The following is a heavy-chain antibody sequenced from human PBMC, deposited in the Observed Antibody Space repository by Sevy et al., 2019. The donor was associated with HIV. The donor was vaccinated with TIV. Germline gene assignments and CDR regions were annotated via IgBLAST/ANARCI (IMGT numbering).Heavy chain of an antibody. D-gene: IGHD2-2*02. J-gene: IGHJ3*02. CDR1: GFTFSSNA. CDR2: ISGGGGDT. CDR3: VKGARYTIPNDAFDI. V-gene: IGHV3-23*01. Sequence: GGSLTLSCEASGFTFSSNAMSWVRHAPGKGLEWVSGISGGGGDTFYADSVKGRFTISRDNSKNTLFLQINSLRAEDTALYYCVKGARYTIPNDAFDIWGQGTMVTV.